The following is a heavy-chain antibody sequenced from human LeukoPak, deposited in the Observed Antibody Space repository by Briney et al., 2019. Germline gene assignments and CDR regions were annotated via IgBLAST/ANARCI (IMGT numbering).Heavy chain of an antibody. CDR2: IYYSGST. CDR1: GGSISSYY. J-gene: IGHJ4*02. CDR3: ASHWVAAAAPYYFDY. D-gene: IGHD6-13*01. V-gene: IGHV4-59*08. Sequence: SETLSLTCTVSGGSISSYYWSWIQQPPGKGLEWIGYIYYSGSTNYNPSLKSRVTISVDTSKNQFSLKLSSVTAADTAVYYCASHWVAAAAPYYFDYWGQGTLVTVSS.